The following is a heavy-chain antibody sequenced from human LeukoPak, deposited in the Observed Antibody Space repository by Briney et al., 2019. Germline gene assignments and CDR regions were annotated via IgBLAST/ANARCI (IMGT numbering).Heavy chain of an antibody. Sequence: GASVKVSCKASGGTFISYAISWVRQAPGQGLEWMGGIIPIFGTANYAQKFQGRVTITTDESTSTAYMELSSLRSEDTAVYYCARGGDYYDSSGYYRGYFDYWGQGTLVTVSS. CDR3: ARGGDYYDSSGYYRGYFDY. J-gene: IGHJ4*02. CDR2: IIPIFGTA. D-gene: IGHD3-22*01. CDR1: GGTFISYA. V-gene: IGHV1-69*05.